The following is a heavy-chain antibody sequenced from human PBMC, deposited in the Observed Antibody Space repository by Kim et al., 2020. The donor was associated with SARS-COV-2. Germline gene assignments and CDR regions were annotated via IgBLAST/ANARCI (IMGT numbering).Heavy chain of an antibody. CDR3: ARGLDSDGFY. D-gene: IGHD3-22*01. CDR2: I. V-gene: IGHV3-74*01. J-gene: IGHJ4*02. Sequence: ITYADSGKGRFTVSRDNAKNTLYLQMNSLRVEDTAVYYCARGLDSDGFYWSQVTLVTVSS.